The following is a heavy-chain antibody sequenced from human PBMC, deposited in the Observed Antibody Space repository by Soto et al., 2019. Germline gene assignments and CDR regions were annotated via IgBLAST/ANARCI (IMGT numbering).Heavy chain of an antibody. Sequence: QVQVVQSGDEVKETGASVRVSCKTSGYSFTAYGISWVRQAPGRGLEWMGWISCYNGKTKYAQKVQGRVTMTTDTSTSTAYMELRRLRSDATAIYYCARDAPPPELRFLEWHNYDYNGMDVWGQGTTVTVSS. J-gene: IGHJ6*02. CDR1: GYSFTAYG. CDR3: ARDAPPPELRFLEWHNYDYNGMDV. V-gene: IGHV1-18*01. CDR2: ISCYNGKT. D-gene: IGHD3-3*01.